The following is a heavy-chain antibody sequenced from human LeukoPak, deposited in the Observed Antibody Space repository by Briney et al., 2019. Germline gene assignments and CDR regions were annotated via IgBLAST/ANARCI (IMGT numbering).Heavy chain of an antibody. D-gene: IGHD6-13*01. CDR1: GFTFDDYA. CDR3: AKDIAAAGTGWYFDL. Sequence: GGSLRLSCAASGFTFDDYAMHWVRQAPGKGLEWVSGISWNSGSIGYADSVKGRFTISRDNAKNSLYLQMNSLRAEDTALYYCAKDIAAAGTGWYFDLWGRGTLVTVSS. V-gene: IGHV3-9*01. J-gene: IGHJ2*01. CDR2: ISWNSGSI.